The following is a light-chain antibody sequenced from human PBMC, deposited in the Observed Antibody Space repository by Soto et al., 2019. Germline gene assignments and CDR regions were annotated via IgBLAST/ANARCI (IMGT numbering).Light chain of an antibody. CDR3: CSYAGSSTFV. Sequence: QSALTQPASVSGSPGQSIAISCTGTSSDVGNYNLVSWYQQHPGKAPKLMIYEDSKRPSGVSNRFSGSKSDNTASLTISGLQAEDEAHYYCCSYAGSSTFVFGGGTKLTVL. CDR1: SSDVGNYNL. CDR2: EDS. J-gene: IGLJ3*02. V-gene: IGLV2-23*01.